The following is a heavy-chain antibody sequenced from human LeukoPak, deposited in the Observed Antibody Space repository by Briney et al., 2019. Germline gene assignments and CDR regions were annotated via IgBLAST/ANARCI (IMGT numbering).Heavy chain of an antibody. CDR1: GGSISSGGYY. CDR2: IYYSGST. J-gene: IGHJ5*02. V-gene: IGHV4-31*03. Sequence: SETLSLTCTVSGGSISSGGYYWSWIRQHPGKGLEWIGYIYYSGSTYYNPSLKSRVTISVDTSKNQFSLKLSSVTAADTAVYYCARGNTQYGSSWVDPWGQGTLVTVSS. CDR3: ARGNTQYGSSWVDP. D-gene: IGHD6-13*01.